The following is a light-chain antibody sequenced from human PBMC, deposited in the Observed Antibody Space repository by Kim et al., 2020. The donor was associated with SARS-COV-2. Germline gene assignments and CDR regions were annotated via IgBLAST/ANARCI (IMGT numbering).Light chain of an antibody. CDR2: KDS. CDR1: ALPNQY. J-gene: IGLJ2*01. Sequence: SYELTQPPSVSVSPGQTARITCSGDALPNQYAYWYQQKPGQAPVLVICKDSERPSGIPERFSGSSSGTTVTLTISGVQAEDEADYYCQSADSSGTYVVFGGGTQLTVL. V-gene: IGLV3-25*03. CDR3: QSADSSGTYVV.